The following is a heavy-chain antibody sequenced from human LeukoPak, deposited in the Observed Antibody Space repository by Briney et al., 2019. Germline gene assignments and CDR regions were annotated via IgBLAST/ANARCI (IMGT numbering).Heavy chain of an antibody. V-gene: IGHV3-30*18. CDR3: AKDWGDIVVVPAAMDYYRMDV. J-gene: IGHJ6*02. CDR2: ISYDGSSK. D-gene: IGHD2-2*01. CDR1: GFTFSSCG. Sequence: GGSLRLSCAASGFTFSSCGMHWVRQAPGKGLEWVAVISYDGSSKYYADSVKGRFTISRENSKNTLYLQMNSLRAEDTAVYYCAKDWGDIVVVPAAMDYYRMDVWGQGTTVTVSS.